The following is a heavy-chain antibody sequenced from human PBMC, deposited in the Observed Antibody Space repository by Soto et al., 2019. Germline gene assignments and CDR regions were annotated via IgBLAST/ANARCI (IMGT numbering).Heavy chain of an antibody. CDR1: GFTFSSYG. CDR2: IWYDGSNK. V-gene: IGHV3-33*01. J-gene: IGHJ6*02. Sequence: PGGSLRLSCAASGFTFSSYGMHWVRQAPGKGLEWVAVIWYDGSNKYYADSVKGRFTISRDNSKNTLYLQMNSLRAEDTAVYYCARDTRGRYCSGGSCYGFYYGMDVWGQGTTVTVSS. CDR3: ARDTRGRYCSGGSCYGFYYGMDV. D-gene: IGHD2-15*01.